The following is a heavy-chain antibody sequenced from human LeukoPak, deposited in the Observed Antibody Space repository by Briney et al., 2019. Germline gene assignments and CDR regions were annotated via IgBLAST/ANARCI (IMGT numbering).Heavy chain of an antibody. D-gene: IGHD7-27*01. V-gene: IGHV4-4*02. Sequence: PSGTLSLTCAVSGGSISSSNWWSWVRQPPGKGLEWIGEIYHSGSTNYNPSLKSRVTISVDRSKNQFSLKLSSVTAADTAVYYCARDDLELGTGFDYWGQGTLVTVSS. CDR1: GGSISSSNW. CDR3: ARDDLELGTGFDY. J-gene: IGHJ4*02. CDR2: IYHSGST.